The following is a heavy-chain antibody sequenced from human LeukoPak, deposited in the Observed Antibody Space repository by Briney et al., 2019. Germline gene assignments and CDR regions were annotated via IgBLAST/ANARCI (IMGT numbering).Heavy chain of an antibody. CDR2: IYYTET. J-gene: IGHJ4*02. CDR1: GGSVSNYY. V-gene: IGHV4-59*02. CDR3: AKDRTSIAVAGTSSDY. D-gene: IGHD6-19*01. Sequence: SETLSLTCTVSGGSVSNYYWSWIRQSPGKGLEWIGYIYYTETSYNPSLKSRVTISADTSKNQFSLKLYSVTAADTAVYYCAKDRTSIAVAGTSSDYWGQGTLVTVSS.